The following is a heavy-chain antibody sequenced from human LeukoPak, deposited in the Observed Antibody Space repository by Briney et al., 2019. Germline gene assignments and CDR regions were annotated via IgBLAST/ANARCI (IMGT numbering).Heavy chain of an antibody. D-gene: IGHD3-3*01. CDR2: ISGSGGST. Sequence: GGSLRLSCAASGFTFSSYAMSWVRQAPGKGLEWVSAISGSGGSTYYADSVKGRFTISRDNSKNTLYLQMNSLRAEDPAVYSCATWRAYYDFWSGYHRGDYWGQGTLVTVSS. CDR3: ATWRAYYDFWSGYHRGDY. V-gene: IGHV3-23*01. CDR1: GFTFSSYA. J-gene: IGHJ4*02.